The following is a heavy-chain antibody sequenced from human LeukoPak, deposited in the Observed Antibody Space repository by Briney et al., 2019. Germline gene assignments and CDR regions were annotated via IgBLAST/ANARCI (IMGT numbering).Heavy chain of an antibody. CDR1: GGSIRSYY. D-gene: IGHD1-26*01. Sequence: PSETLTLTCAVSGGSIRSYYWNWVRQPPGKGLEWIGYMYYSGSTNYNPSLKSRVTISGDTSNNQFSLKLNSVTAADTAVYYCGGGGTYSQFDYWGQGILVTVSS. CDR2: MYYSGST. J-gene: IGHJ4*02. V-gene: IGHV4-59*01. CDR3: GGGGTYSQFDY.